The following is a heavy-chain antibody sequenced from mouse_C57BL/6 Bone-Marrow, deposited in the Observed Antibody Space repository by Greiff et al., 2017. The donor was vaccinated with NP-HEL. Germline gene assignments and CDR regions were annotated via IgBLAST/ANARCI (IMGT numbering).Heavy chain of an antibody. D-gene: IGHD1-1*01. CDR3: ARGGGSSPYY. CDR2: ISDGGSYT. CDR1: GFTFSSYA. J-gene: IGHJ2*01. V-gene: IGHV5-4*03. Sequence: EVKLVESGGGLVKPGGSLKLSCAASGFTFSSYAMSWVRQTPEKRLEWVATISDGGSYTYYPDNVKGRFTISRDNAKNNLYLQMSHLKSEDTAMYYCARGGGSSPYYWGQGTTLTVSS.